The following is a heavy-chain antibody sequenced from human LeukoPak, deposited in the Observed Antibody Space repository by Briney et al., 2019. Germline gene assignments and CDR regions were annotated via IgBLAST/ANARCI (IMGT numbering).Heavy chain of an antibody. J-gene: IGHJ4*02. CDR1: GFTFSSYA. Sequence: PGGSLRLSCAASGFTFSSYAMSWVRQTPGKGLEWVSATRSGGGSTHYADYVKGVSTLYRDNAKNTVYLQMNSLRAEDTAVYYCAKDHYSSGRRPIYYFDFWGQGTLVTVSS. CDR3: AKDHYSSGRRPIYYFDF. D-gene: IGHD6-19*01. CDR2: TRSGGGST. V-gene: IGHV3-23*01.